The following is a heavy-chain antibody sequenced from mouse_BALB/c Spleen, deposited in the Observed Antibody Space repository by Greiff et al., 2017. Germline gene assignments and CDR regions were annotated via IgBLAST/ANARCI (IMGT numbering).Heavy chain of an antibody. D-gene: IGHD2-14*01. J-gene: IGHJ4*01. V-gene: IGHV5-4*02. CDR1: GFTFSDYY. CDR3: ARDSPSYYRYNMDY. CDR2: ISDGGSYT. Sequence: EVMLVESGGGLVKPGGSLKLSCAASGFTFSDYYMYWVRQTPEKRLEWVATISDGGSYTYYPDSVKGRFTISRDNAKNNLYLQMSSLKSEDTAMYYCARDSPSYYRYNMDYWGQGTSVTVSS.